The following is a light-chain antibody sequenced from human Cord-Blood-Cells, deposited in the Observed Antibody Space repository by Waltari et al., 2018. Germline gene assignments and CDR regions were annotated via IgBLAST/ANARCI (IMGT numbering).Light chain of an antibody. CDR1: SSNIGAGYD. Sequence: QSVLTQPPSVSGAPGQRVTISCPGSSSNIGAGYDVHWYQQFPGTAPKLLTYGNSNRPSGVPDRLSGSKSGTSASLAITGLQAEDEADYYCQSYDSSLSGYVFGTGTKVTVL. J-gene: IGLJ1*01. V-gene: IGLV1-40*01. CDR2: GNS. CDR3: QSYDSSLSGYV.